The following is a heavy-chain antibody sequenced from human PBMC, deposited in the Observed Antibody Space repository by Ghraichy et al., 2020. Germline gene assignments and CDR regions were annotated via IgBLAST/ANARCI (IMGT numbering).Heavy chain of an antibody. CDR1: GGSMTSDY. Sequence: SLTCTVSGGSMTSDYWTWVRQPPGKGLEWLGHIYYSGTSNYNPSLKSRLTMSVDTSKNEVSLKLTSVTAADTAVYYCARAKIVGASQLDPWGQGTLVTVSS. CDR2: IYYSGTS. CDR3: ARAKIVGASQLDP. V-gene: IGHV4-59*01. J-gene: IGHJ5*02. D-gene: IGHD1-26*01.